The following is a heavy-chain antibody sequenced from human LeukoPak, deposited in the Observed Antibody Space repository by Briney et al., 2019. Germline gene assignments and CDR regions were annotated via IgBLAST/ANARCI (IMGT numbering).Heavy chain of an antibody. CDR2: IVPIFGTP. CDR1: GYTFTSYY. D-gene: IGHD5-12*01. V-gene: IGHV1-69*13. CDR3: ARGGILATPLDY. Sequence: SVKVSCKASGYTFTSYYMHWVRQAPGQGLEWMGGIVPIFGTPNYAQKFQGRLTITADESTSTAYMELSSLRSEDTALYFCARGGILATPLDYWGQGTLVTVSS. J-gene: IGHJ4*02.